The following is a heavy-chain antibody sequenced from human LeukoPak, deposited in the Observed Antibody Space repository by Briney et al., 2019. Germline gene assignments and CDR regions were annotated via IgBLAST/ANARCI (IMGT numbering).Heavy chain of an antibody. D-gene: IGHD6-19*01. Sequence: SETLSLTCTVSGGSISSSGIYWGWVRQPPGKGLEWIANIYYTGTTYYNPSLKSRIAISADKSKNQFSLRLSSVTAADTAVYYCARLTLADSSGWYYYYYYGMDVWGQGTTVTVSS. CDR2: IYYTGTT. CDR3: ARLTLADSSGWYYYYYYGMDV. V-gene: IGHV4-39*01. J-gene: IGHJ6*02. CDR1: GGSISSSGIY.